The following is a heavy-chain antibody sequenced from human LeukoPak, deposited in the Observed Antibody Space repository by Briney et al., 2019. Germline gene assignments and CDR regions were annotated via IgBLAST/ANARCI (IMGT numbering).Heavy chain of an antibody. CDR2: ISSSSSYI. CDR1: GFTFSSYS. CDR3: ARAWQQLGQKHGDDY. Sequence: GGSLRLSCAASGFTFSSYSMNWVRQAPGKGLEWVSSISSSSSYIYYADSVKGRFTISRDNAKNSLYLQMNSLRAEDTAVYYCARAWQQLGQKHGDDYWGQGTLVTVSS. J-gene: IGHJ4*02. V-gene: IGHV3-21*01. D-gene: IGHD6-13*01.